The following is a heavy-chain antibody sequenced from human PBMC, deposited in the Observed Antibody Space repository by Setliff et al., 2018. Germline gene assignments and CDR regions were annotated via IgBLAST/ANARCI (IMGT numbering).Heavy chain of an antibody. V-gene: IGHV1-3*01. CDR3: ARDRARFCIDNACDAVPYYFDY. Sequence: ASVKVSCKASGYSFTDYGIHWVRQAPGQGLEWMRWINVGNGNTEYSENFQDRVTITWDTFATTSYMEFSGLRVEDTAVFYCARDRARFCIDNACDAVPYYFDYWGQGVLVTVS. CDR1: GYSFTDYG. J-gene: IGHJ4*02. CDR2: INVGNGNT. D-gene: IGHD3-3*01.